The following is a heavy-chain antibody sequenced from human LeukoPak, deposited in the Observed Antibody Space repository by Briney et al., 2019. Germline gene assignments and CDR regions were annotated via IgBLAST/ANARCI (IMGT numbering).Heavy chain of an antibody. D-gene: IGHD3-22*01. CDR3: ASLNYYDSSGTIIH. Sequence: GGSLRLSCAASGFTFSSYGMSWVRQAPGKGLEWVSVIYSGGSTYYADSVKGRFTISRDNSKNTLYLQMNSLRAEDTAVYYCASLNYYDSSGTIIHWGQGTLVTVSS. CDR1: GFTFSSYG. J-gene: IGHJ4*02. V-gene: IGHV3-53*01. CDR2: IYSGGST.